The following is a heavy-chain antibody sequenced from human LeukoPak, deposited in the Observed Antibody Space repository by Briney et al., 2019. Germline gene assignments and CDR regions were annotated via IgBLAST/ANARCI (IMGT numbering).Heavy chain of an antibody. CDR3: ARSCWGDGYPWCPGVSVN. Sequence: SETLSLTCTVSGGSIRSDDYYWSWIRQHPGKGLEWIGNIYHRGDTYYNPSLKSRVTISVDTSKNQFSLKLSSVTAADTAVYYCARSCWGDGYPWCPGVSVNWGQGTPVTVSS. CDR2: IYHRGDT. J-gene: IGHJ4*02. V-gene: IGHV4-30-4*08. D-gene: IGHD2-21*02. CDR1: GGSIRSDDYY.